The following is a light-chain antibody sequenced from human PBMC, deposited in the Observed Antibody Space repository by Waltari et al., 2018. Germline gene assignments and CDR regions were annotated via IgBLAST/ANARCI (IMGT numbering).Light chain of an antibody. Sequence: DIVLTQSPDSLAVSLGERATIDCWSSQSLFFGASGKNYLAWYQQKPGQPPKVLICWASTREAGVPERIRGSGSGAHFTLTVDSLQAEDVAVYYCQQYSSSPITFGQGTRLEI. CDR3: QQYSSSPIT. V-gene: IGKV4-1*01. CDR1: QSLFFGASGKNY. J-gene: IGKJ5*01. CDR2: WAS.